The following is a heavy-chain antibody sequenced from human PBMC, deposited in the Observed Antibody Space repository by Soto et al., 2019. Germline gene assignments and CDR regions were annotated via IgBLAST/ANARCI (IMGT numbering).Heavy chain of an antibody. CDR1: GGSFSGYY. V-gene: IGHV4-34*01. Sequence: QVQLQQWGAGLLKPSETLSLTCAVYGGSFSGYYWSWIRQPPGKGLEWIGEINHSGSTNYNPSLKSRVTISVDTSKNQFSLKLSSVTAADTAVYYCASLASIAARPRSNWGQGTLVTVSS. J-gene: IGHJ4*02. D-gene: IGHD6-6*01. CDR2: INHSGST. CDR3: ASLASIAARPRSN.